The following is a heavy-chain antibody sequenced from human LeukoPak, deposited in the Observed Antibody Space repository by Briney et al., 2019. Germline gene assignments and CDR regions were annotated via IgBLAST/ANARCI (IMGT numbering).Heavy chain of an antibody. V-gene: IGHV3-30-3*01. Sequence: GRSLRLSCAASGFTFSSYAMHWVRQAPGKGLEWVAVISYDGSKKYYADSVKGRFTISRDNSKNTLYLQMNSLRAEDTAVHYCVRDDYHYGMDVWGQGTTVTVSS. CDR3: VRDDYHYGMDV. CDR2: ISYDGSKK. J-gene: IGHJ6*02. CDR1: GFTFSSYA.